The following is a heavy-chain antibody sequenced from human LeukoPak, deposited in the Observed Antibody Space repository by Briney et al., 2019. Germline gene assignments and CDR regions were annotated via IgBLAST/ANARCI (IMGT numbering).Heavy chain of an antibody. V-gene: IGHV4-30-2*01. D-gene: IGHD5-24*01. CDR1: GGSISSGGYS. Sequence: KPSQTLSLTCAVSGGSISSGGYSWSWLRQPPGKGLEWIGYIYHSGSTYYNPSLKSRVTISVDTSKNQFSLKLSSVTAADTAVYYCARGRGWLQFPFDYWGQGTLVTVSS. CDR3: ARGRGWLQFPFDY. CDR2: IYHSGST. J-gene: IGHJ4*02.